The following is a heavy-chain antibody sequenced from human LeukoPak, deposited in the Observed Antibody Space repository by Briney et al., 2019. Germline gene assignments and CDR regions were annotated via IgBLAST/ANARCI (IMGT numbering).Heavy chain of an antibody. CDR2: IYYSGST. J-gene: IGHJ4*02. D-gene: IGHD6-19*01. Sequence: SETLSLTCTVSGGSISSSSYYWGWIRQPPGKGLEWMGSIYYSGSTYYNPSLKSRVTISVDTSKNQFSLKLSSVTAADTAVYYCARHPHRIAVAGTNYFDYWGQGTLVTVSS. V-gene: IGHV4-39*01. CDR1: GGSISSSSYY. CDR3: ARHPHRIAVAGTNYFDY.